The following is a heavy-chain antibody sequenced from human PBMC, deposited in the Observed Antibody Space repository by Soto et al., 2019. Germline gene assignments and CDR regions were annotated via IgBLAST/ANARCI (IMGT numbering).Heavy chain of an antibody. Sequence: GGSLRLSCAASGFTFSSYAMSWVRQAPGKGLEWVSAISGSGGSTYYADSVKGRFTISRDNSKNTLYLQMNSLRAEDTAVYYCAKPYCSSTSCYDYYGMDVWGQGTTVTVSS. V-gene: IGHV3-23*01. CDR1: GFTFSSYA. CDR2: ISGSGGST. CDR3: AKPYCSSTSCYDYYGMDV. D-gene: IGHD2-2*01. J-gene: IGHJ6*02.